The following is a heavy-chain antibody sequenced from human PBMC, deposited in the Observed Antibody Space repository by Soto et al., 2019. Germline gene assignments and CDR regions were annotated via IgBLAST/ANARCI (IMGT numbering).Heavy chain of an antibody. J-gene: IGHJ3*02. V-gene: IGHV3-9*01. CDR3: AKDGPIPPSSDAFDI. CDR2: ISWNSGSI. CDR1: GFTFDDYA. Sequence: PGGSLRLSCAASGFTFDDYAMHWVRQAPGKGLEWVSGISWNSGSIGYADSVKGRFTISGDNAKNSLYLQMNSLRAEDTALYYCAKDGPIPPSSDAFDIWGQGTMVTVSS.